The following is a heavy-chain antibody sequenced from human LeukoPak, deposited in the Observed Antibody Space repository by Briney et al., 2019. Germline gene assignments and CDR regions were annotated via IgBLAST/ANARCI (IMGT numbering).Heavy chain of an antibody. Sequence: GGSLRLSCGASGFTFTSYAMHWVRQAPGKGLEWVANIKQDGSEKYYVDSVKGRFTISRDNAKNSLYLQMNSLRAEDTAVYYCARSDYDILTGGDFWFDYWGQGTLVTVSS. V-gene: IGHV3-7*01. CDR1: GFTFTSYA. CDR2: IKQDGSEK. D-gene: IGHD3-9*01. CDR3: ARSDYDILTGGDFWFDY. J-gene: IGHJ4*02.